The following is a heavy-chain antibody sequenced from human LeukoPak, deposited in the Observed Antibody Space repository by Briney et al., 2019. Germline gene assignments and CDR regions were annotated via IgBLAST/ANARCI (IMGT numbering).Heavy chain of an antibody. V-gene: IGHV1-69*05. CDR1: GGTFSSYA. CDR2: IIPIFGTA. CDR3: ARGSLRYFDWFIDY. Sequence: ASVKVSCKASGGTFSSYAISWVRQAPGQGLEWMGGIIPIFGTANYAQKFQGRVTITTDESTSTAYMELSSLRSEDTAVYYCARGSLRYFDWFIDYWGQGTLVTVSS. D-gene: IGHD3-9*01. J-gene: IGHJ4*02.